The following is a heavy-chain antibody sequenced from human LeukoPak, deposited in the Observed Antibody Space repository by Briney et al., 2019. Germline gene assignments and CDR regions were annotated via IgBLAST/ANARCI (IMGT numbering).Heavy chain of an antibody. J-gene: IGHJ4*02. CDR1: GYTFTSYG. Sequence: GASVKVSRKASGYTFTSYGISWVRQAPGQGLEWMGWISAYNGNTNYAQKLQGRVTMTTDTSTSTAYMELRSLRSDDTAVYYCARRYYYDSSGNKYYFDYWGQGTLVTVSS. CDR3: ARRYYYDSSGNKYYFDY. V-gene: IGHV1-18*01. D-gene: IGHD3-22*01. CDR2: ISAYNGNT.